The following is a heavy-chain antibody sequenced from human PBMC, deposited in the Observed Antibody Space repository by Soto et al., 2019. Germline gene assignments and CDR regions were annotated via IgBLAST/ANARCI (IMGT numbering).Heavy chain of an antibody. Sequence: SVKVSCKASGGTFSSYAISWVRQAPGQGLEWMGGIIPIFGTANYAQKFQGRVTITADESTSTAYMELSSLRSEDTAVYYCARDRTVDTASWYNWFDPWGQGTLVTVSS. D-gene: IGHD5-18*01. CDR3: ARDRTVDTASWYNWFDP. V-gene: IGHV1-69*13. J-gene: IGHJ5*02. CDR2: IIPIFGTA. CDR1: GGTFSSYA.